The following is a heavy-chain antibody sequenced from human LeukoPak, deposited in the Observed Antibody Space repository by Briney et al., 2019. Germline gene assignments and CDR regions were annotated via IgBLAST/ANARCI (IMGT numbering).Heavy chain of an antibody. J-gene: IGHJ4*02. Sequence: GGSLRLPCAASGFTFDDYAMHWVRQAPGKGLEWVSGISWNSGSIGYADSVKGRFTISRDNAKNSLYLQMNSLRAEDMALYYCAKDIGWELPHYTFDYWGQGTLVTVSS. D-gene: IGHD1-26*01. CDR2: ISWNSGSI. CDR3: AKDIGWELPHYTFDY. V-gene: IGHV3-9*03. CDR1: GFTFDDYA.